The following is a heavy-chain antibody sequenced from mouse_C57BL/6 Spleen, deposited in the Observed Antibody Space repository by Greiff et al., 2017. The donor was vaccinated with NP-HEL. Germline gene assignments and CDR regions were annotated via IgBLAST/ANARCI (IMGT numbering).Heavy chain of an antibody. V-gene: IGHV1-82*01. D-gene: IGHD2-5*01. CDR1: GYAFSSSW. Sequence: QVQLQQSGPELVKPGASVKISCKASGYAFSSSWMNWVKQRPGKGLEWIGRIYPGDGDTNYNGKFKGKATLTADKSSSTAYMQLSSLTSEDSAVYFGARRRDSYYSNPFDYWGQGTTLTVSS. CDR3: ARRRDSYYSNPFDY. CDR2: IYPGDGDT. J-gene: IGHJ2*01.